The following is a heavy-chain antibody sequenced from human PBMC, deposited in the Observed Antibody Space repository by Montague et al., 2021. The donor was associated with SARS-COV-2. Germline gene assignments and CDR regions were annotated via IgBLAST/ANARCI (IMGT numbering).Heavy chain of an antibody. J-gene: IGHJ5*02. Sequence: SLRLSCAVSGFTFSNYWMHWVRQVPGKGLVWVSRINTDGSRITYSGSVKGRFTMSRDNAKNTLYLQMDSLRPEDSAMYYCASGSCSGGEYYPPDPWGQGTLVTVSS. V-gene: IGHV3-74*03. CDR1: GFTFSNYW. CDR2: INTDGSRI. CDR3: ASGSCSGGEYYPPDP. D-gene: IGHD2-15*01.